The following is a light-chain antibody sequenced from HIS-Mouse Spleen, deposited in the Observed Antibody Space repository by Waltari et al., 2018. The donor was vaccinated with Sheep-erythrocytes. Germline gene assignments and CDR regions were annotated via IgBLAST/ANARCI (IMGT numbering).Light chain of an antibody. V-gene: IGLV2-11*01. Sequence: QSALTQPRSVSGSPGQSVTISCTGTSSDVGGYNYVPGYQQPPGKAPKLMISDVSKRPSGVPDRFSGSKSGNTASLTISGLQAEDEADYYCCSYAGSYNHVFATGTKVTVL. J-gene: IGLJ1*01. CDR3: CSYAGSYNHV. CDR1: SSDVGGYNY. CDR2: DVS.